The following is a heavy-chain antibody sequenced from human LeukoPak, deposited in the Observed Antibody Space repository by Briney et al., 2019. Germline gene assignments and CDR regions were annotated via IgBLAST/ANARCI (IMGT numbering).Heavy chain of an antibody. Sequence: GGSLRLSCAASGFTFSSYGMRWVRQAPGKGLEWVAVIWYDGSNKYYADSVKGRFTISRDNSKNTLYLQMNSLRAEDTAVYYCARAGYDSSGYTVYWGQGTLVTVSS. D-gene: IGHD3-22*01. CDR1: GFTFSSYG. CDR3: ARAGYDSSGYTVY. J-gene: IGHJ4*02. V-gene: IGHV3-33*01. CDR2: IWYDGSNK.